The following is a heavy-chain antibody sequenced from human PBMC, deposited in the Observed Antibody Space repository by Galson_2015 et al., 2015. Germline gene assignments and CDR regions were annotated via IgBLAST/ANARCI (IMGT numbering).Heavy chain of an antibody. CDR1: GFSFSIYS. Sequence: SLRLSCAASGFSFSIYSMNWVRQAPGKGLEWVSYISSSGSSICYADSVKGRFTISRDTAKNSLYLQMNSLRVEDTAVYYCARVGPGGMASFDYWGQGTLVTVSS. CDR2: ISSSGSSI. V-gene: IGHV3-48*01. CDR3: ARVGPGGMASFDY. D-gene: IGHD6-13*01. J-gene: IGHJ4*02.